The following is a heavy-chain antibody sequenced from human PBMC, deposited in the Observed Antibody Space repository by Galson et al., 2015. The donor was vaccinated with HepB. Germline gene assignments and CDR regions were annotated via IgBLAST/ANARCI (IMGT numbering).Heavy chain of an antibody. V-gene: IGHV4-34*01. J-gene: IGHJ6*04. CDR1: GGSFSAYY. D-gene: IGHD2-8*02. Sequence: ETLSLTCAVYGGSFSAYYWSWIRQSPGQGLEWIGETDHRGRTTYNPTLNSRVTISVDTSKNQFSLKLTSVTAADTAVYFCARPIYCSVTTCSGPLHVWGTGTTVTVSS. CDR2: TDHRGRT. CDR3: ARPIYCSVTTCSGPLHV.